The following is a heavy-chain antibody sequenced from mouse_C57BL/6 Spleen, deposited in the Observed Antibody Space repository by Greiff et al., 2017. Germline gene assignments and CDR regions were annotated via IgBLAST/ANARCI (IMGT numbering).Heavy chain of an antibody. CDR1: GFTFSNYW. V-gene: IGHV6-3*01. CDR2: IRLKSDNYAT. D-gene: IGHD2-4*01. Sequence: EVHLVESGGGLVQPGGSMKLSCVASGFTFSNYWMNWVRQSPEKGLEWVAQIRLKSDNYATHYAESVKGRFTISRDDSKSSVYLQMNNSRAEDTGIYYCTGGLPAWFAYWGQGTLVTVSA. CDR3: TGGLPAWFAY. J-gene: IGHJ3*01.